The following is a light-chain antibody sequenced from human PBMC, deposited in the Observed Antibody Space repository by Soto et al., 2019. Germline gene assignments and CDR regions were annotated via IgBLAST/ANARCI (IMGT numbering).Light chain of an antibody. CDR3: RSYTRSSPYYV. CDR2: EVS. CDR1: SSDVGGYNY. Sequence: QSALTQPASVSGSPGQSITISCTGTSSDVGGYNYVSWYQQHPGKAPKLMIYEVSNRPSGVSNRFSGSKSGNPASLPISGPQAEDEADYYCRSYTRSSPYYVFGTGTK. V-gene: IGLV2-14*01. J-gene: IGLJ1*01.